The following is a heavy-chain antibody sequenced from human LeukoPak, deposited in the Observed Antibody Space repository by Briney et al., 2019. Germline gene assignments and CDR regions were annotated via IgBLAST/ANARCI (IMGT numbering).Heavy chain of an antibody. D-gene: IGHD2-2*01. J-gene: IGHJ5*02. CDR3: ARVDSYCSSTSCP. CDR2: ITSNGAGT. V-gene: IGHV3-23*01. CDR1: GFTFNIYA. Sequence: PGGSLRLSCAASGFTFNIYAMSWVRQAPGKGLEWVSSITSNGAGTFYADSVKDRFTISRDNSKNTLYLQMGSLRAEDTAVYYCARVDSYCSSTSCPWGQGTLVTVSS.